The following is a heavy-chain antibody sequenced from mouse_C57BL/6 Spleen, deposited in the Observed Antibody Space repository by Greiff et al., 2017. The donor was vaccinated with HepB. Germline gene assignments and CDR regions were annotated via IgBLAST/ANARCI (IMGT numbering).Heavy chain of an antibody. J-gene: IGHJ2*01. D-gene: IGHD2-4*01. CDR3: ASEGYDYDVFDY. CDR2: IYPGSGST. V-gene: IGHV1-55*01. Sequence: VQLQQPGAELVKPGASVKMSCKASGYTFTSYWITWVKQRPGQGLEWIGDIYPGSGSTNYNEKFKSKATLTVDTSSSTAYMQLSSLTSEDSAVYYGASEGYDYDVFDYWGQGTTLTVSS. CDR1: GYTFTSYW.